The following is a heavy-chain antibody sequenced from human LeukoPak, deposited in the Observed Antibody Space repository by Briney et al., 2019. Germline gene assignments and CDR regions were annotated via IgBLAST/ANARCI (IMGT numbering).Heavy chain of an antibody. CDR2: IYTSGST. D-gene: IGHD1-26*01. J-gene: IGHJ4*02. V-gene: IGHV4-4*07. CDR3: ARERTFSRPSGSYPLDY. CDR1: GGSICSYY. Sequence: PSETLSLTCTVSGGSICSYYWSWIRQPAGKGLEWIGRIYTSGSTNYNPSLKSRVTMSVDTSKNQFSLKLSSVTAADTAVYYCARERTFSRPSGSYPLDYWGQGTLVTVSS.